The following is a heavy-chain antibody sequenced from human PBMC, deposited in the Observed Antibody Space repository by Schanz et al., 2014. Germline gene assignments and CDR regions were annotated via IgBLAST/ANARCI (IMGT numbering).Heavy chain of an antibody. D-gene: IGHD3-10*01. CDR1: GFIFSAYT. CDR3: ARGAGGGSGTYYGAYYNYYYMDV. V-gene: IGHV4-4*02. J-gene: IGHJ6*03. Sequence: AQLLESGGGLVQPGGSLRLSCAASGFIFSAYTMNWVRQAPGKGLEWIGEIYHSGRTNYNPSLKSRVTISVDKSNNEFSLKLSAVTAADTAVYYGARGAGGGSGTYYGAYYNYYYMDVWGKGTTVTVSS. CDR2: IYHSGRT.